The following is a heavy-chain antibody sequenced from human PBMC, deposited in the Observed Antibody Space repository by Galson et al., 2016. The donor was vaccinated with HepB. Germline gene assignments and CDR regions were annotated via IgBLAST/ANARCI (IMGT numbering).Heavy chain of an antibody. CDR2: IRSNPFGGTT. CDR1: GFTFGDHA. CDR3: TRGPPQYYSDSSGYYLFDF. Sequence: SLRLSCAASGFTFGDHAMRWVRQAPGKGLEWVGFIRSNPFGGTTEYAASVKGRFTISRDDSKSIAYLQMNSLKTEDTAVYYCTRGPPQYYSDSSGYYLFDFWGQGTLVTVSS. J-gene: IGHJ4*02. D-gene: IGHD3-22*01. V-gene: IGHV3-49*04.